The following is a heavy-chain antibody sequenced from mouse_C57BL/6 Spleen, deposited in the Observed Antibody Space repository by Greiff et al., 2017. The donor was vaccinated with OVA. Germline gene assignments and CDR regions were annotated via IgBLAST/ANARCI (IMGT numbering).Heavy chain of an antibody. CDR2: ISDGGSYT. V-gene: IGHV5-4*01. D-gene: IGHD4-1*01. CDR3: ARANWDRTWFAY. J-gene: IGHJ3*01. Sequence: EVQGVESGGGLVKPGGSLKLSCAASGFTFSSYAMSWVRQTPEKRLEWVATISDGGSYTYYPDNVKGRFTISRDNAKNNLYLQMSHLKSEDTAMYYCARANWDRTWFAYWGQGTLVTVSA. CDR1: GFTFSSYA.